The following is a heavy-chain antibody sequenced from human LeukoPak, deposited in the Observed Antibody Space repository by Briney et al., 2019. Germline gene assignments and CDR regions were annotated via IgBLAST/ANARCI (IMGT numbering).Heavy chain of an antibody. CDR1: GFTFSHSW. Sequence: GGSLRLSCVASGFTFSHSWMTWVRQAPGKGLEWVGHIKEDGSSQNYADSVKGRFTISRDNAKSSLHLQMNGLRAEDTAVYYCARDYSGYHYWGQGTLVTVSS. J-gene: IGHJ4*02. CDR3: ARDYSGYHY. CDR2: IKEDGSSQ. D-gene: IGHD5-12*01. V-gene: IGHV3-7*01.